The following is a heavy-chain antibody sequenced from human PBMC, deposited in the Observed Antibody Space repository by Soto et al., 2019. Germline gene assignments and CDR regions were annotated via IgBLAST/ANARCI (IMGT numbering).Heavy chain of an antibody. J-gene: IGHJ3*02. CDR3: AREGTGGGFDI. CDR2: IASTGDP. Sequence: QAGGSLRLSCVASGFTFSSFDMHWVRQISGKGLEWVSSIASTGDPYYPVSVEGRFTISRENAKNSLYLLINSLRIGDTAVYYCAREGTGGGFDIWGQGTVVTVSS. D-gene: IGHD2-15*01. V-gene: IGHV3-13*04. CDR1: GFTFSSFD.